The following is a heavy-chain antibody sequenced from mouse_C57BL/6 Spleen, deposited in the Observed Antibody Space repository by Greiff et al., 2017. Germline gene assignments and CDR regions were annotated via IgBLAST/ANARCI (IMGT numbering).Heavy chain of an antibody. CDR3: ARCTYDRGDD. V-gene: IGHV1-4*01. Sequence: QVQLQQSGAELARPGASVKMSCKASGYTFTSYTMNWVKQRPGQGLEWIGYINPSSGYTKYNQKFKETATLTADKSSSTAYMPLSSLTSEVSAGYYCARCTYDRGDDWGQGTSVTVSS. D-gene: IGHD2-14*01. CDR2: INPSSGYT. CDR1: GYTFTSYT. J-gene: IGHJ4*01.